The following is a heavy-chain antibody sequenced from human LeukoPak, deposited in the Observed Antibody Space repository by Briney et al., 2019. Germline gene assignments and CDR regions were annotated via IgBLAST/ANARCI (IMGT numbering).Heavy chain of an antibody. CDR2: ISYDGSNK. CDR3: ATPRRDGYNYDFDY. V-gene: IGHV3-30-3*01. Sequence: GGSLRLSCAASGFTFSSYAMHWVRQAPGKGLEWVAVISYDGSNKYYAASVKGRFTISRDNSKNTLYLQMNSLRAEDTAVYYCATPRRDGYNYDFDYWGQGTLVTVSS. J-gene: IGHJ4*02. CDR1: GFTFSSYA. D-gene: IGHD5-24*01.